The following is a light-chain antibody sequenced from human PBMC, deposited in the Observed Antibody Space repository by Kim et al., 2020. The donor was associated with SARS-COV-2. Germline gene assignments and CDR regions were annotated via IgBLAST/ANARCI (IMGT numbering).Light chain of an antibody. CDR1: QSVSSSY. J-gene: IGKJ2*01. CDR3: QHYGSSPPYT. Sequence: EIVLTQSPGTLSLSPGERATLSCRASQSVSSSYLAWYQQKPGQAPRLLIYGASTRATGIPDRFRGSGSGTDFTLTIIRLGPEDSAVYYCQHYGSSPPYTFGQRTKLEI. CDR2: GAS. V-gene: IGKV3-20*01.